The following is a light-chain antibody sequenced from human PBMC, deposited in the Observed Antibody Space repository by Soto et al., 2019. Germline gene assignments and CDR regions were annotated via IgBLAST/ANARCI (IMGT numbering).Light chain of an antibody. CDR3: ATWDGRLRLYV. CDR2: DNN. Sequence: QSVLTQPPSVSAAPGQTVTISCSGSSSNIGNNYVSWYQQLPGTAPNLRFWDNNTRPSATPGRFPASKSGTSAILGITGLQAGDEADYYCATWDGRLRLYVFGTGTKVTVL. J-gene: IGLJ1*01. CDR1: SSNIGNNY. V-gene: IGLV1-51*01.